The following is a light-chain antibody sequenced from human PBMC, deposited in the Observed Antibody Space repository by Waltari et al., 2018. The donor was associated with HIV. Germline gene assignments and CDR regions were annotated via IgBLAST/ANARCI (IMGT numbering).Light chain of an antibody. V-gene: IGKV3-15*01. CDR3: QQYDVWPLT. CDR1: QSVGLS. Sequence: DIVLTQSPATLSVSPGVRATLSCRASQSVGLSLAWYQQRPGQPPKLLVYGASTRTSDTSTRFSARGSGTEFTLTITSIRPEDFATYFCQQYDVWPLTFGGGT. J-gene: IGKJ4*01. CDR2: GAS.